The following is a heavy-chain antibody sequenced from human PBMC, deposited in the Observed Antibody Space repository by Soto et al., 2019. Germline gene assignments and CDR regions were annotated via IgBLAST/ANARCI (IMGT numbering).Heavy chain of an antibody. CDR2: IWYDGSNK. Sequence: QVQLVESGGGVVQPGRSLRLSCAASGFTFSSYGMHWVRQAPGKGLEWVAVIWYDGSNKYYADSVKGRFTISRDNSKNTLYLQMNSLRAEDTAVYYCARSGLWFGENNWFAPWGQGTLVTVSS. D-gene: IGHD3-10*01. V-gene: IGHV3-33*01. CDR3: ARSGLWFGENNWFAP. CDR1: GFTFSSYG. J-gene: IGHJ5*02.